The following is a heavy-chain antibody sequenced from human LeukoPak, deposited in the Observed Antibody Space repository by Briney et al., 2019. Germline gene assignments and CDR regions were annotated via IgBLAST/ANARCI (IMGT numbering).Heavy chain of an antibody. CDR1: GFTFSSYA. J-gene: IGHJ4*02. V-gene: IGHV3-23*01. CDR3: AKVAVEIGAGGPRPYDY. D-gene: IGHD6-13*01. Sequence: GGSLRLSCAASGFTFSSYAMSWVRQAPGKGLEWVSAISGSGGSTYYADSVKGRFTISRDNSKNTLYLQMNSLRAEDTAVYYCAKVAVEIGAGGPRPYDYWGQGTLVTVSS. CDR2: ISGSGGST.